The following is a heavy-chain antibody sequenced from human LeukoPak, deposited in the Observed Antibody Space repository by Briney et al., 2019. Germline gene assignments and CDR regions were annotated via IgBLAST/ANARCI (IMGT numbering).Heavy chain of an antibody. V-gene: IGHV3-21*01. CDR3: ARVKKSSGYIDAFDM. D-gene: IGHD3-22*01. Sequence: GGSLSLSSAASEFIFTSYSMSWVSKAPGKGLERVSSISSTISYKYYAESMKGRFTVSRDNAKNSLYLQMNSLRAEDTAVYYCARVKKSSGYIDAFDMWGQGTMVTVSS. CDR2: ISSTISYK. CDR1: EFIFTSYS. J-gene: IGHJ3*02.